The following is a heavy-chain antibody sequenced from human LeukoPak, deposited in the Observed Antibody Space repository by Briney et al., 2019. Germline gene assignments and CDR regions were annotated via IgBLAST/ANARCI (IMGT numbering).Heavy chain of an antibody. CDR2: IWFDGSNK. CDR1: GFTFSSYG. D-gene: IGHD3-10*01. CDR3: AKDPYASGSYPSDY. Sequence: QTGGSLRLSCAASGFTFSSYGMHWVRQAPGKGLEWVAVIWFDGSNKYYADSVKGRFTISRDNSKNTLYLEMNSPRVEDTAIYYCAKDPYASGSYPSDYWGQGTLVAVSS. J-gene: IGHJ4*02. V-gene: IGHV3-33*06.